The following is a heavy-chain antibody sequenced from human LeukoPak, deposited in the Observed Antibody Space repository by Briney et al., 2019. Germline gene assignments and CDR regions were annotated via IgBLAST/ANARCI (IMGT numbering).Heavy chain of an antibody. J-gene: IGHJ4*02. CDR3: AIPATMVRGVGDY. D-gene: IGHD3-10*01. CDR1: GYTFTGYY. CDR2: INPNSGGT. V-gene: IGHV1-2*02. Sequence: SVKVSCEASGYTFTGYYMHWVRQAPGQGLEWMGWINPNSGGTNYAQKFQGRVTMTRDTSISTAYMELSRLRSDDTAVYYCAIPATMVRGVGDYWGQGTLVTVSS.